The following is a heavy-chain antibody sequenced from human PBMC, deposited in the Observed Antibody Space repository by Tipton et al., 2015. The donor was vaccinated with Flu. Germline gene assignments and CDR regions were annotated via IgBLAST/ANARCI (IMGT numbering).Heavy chain of an antibody. CDR3: ARDLRRDYFDY. CDR2: IYYRGST. J-gene: IGHJ4*02. D-gene: IGHD5/OR15-5a*01. Sequence: GLVKPSETLSLTCTVPGGSISSSSYYWGWIRQPPGKGLEWIGSIYYRGSTYYNPSLKSRVTISVDTSKNQFSLKLSSVTAADTAVYYCARDLRRDYFDYWGKGTLVTVSS. V-gene: IGHV4-39*07. CDR1: GGSISSSSYY.